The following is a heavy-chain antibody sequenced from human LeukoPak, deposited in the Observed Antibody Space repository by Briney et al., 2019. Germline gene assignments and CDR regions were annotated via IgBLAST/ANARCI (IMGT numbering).Heavy chain of an antibody. CDR2: INPNNGAT. CDR3: ARAGWGHYFYYGMDV. Sequence: ASVKVSCKASEYTFTAYHMHWVRQAPGQGLEWMGWINPNNGATNYAQDFQGRVTLTRDTSISTAYMELSRLRSDDTAVYYCARAGWGHYFYYGMDVWGQGTTVTVSS. CDR1: EYTFTAYH. J-gene: IGHJ6*02. V-gene: IGHV1-2*02. D-gene: IGHD1-26*01.